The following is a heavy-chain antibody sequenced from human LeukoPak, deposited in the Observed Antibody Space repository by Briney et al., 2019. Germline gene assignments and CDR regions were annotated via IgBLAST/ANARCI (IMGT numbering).Heavy chain of an antibody. J-gene: IGHJ6*02. CDR1: GGSISSYY. Sequence: SETLSLTCTVSGGSISSYYWSWIRQPPGKGLEWIGYIYYSGSTNYNPSLKSRVTISVDTSKNQFSLKLSSVTAADTAVYYCASRQRPYYYYGMDVWGQGTTVTVSS. CDR3: ASRQRPYYYYGMDV. CDR2: IYYSGST. V-gene: IGHV4-59*01. D-gene: IGHD6-25*01.